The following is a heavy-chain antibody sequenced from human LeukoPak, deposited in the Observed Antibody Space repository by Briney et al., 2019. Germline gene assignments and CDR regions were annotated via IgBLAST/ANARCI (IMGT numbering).Heavy chain of an antibody. J-gene: IGHJ4*02. CDR3: ARGPTSRSIIGVYSSGWSLDY. V-gene: IGHV4-59*01. D-gene: IGHD6-19*01. CDR2: IYYSGST. CDR1: GGSISSYY. Sequence: SETLSLTCTVSGGSISSYYRSWIRQPPGKGLEWIGYIYYSGSTNYNPSLKSRVTISVDTSKNQFSLKLSSVTAADTAVYYCARGPTSRSIIGVYSSGWSLDYWGQGTLVTVSS.